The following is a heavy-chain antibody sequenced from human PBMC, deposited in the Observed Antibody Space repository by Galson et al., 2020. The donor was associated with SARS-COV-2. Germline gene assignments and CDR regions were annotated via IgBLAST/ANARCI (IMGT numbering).Heavy chain of an antibody. D-gene: IGHD6-13*01. J-gene: IGHJ4*02. CDR1: GFTFSSYG. CDR3: ARSRGDSSSWYGSLLDY. V-gene: IGHV3-33*01. CDR2: IWYDGSNK. Sequence: GGSLRLSCAASGFTFSSYGMHWVRQAPGKGLEWVAVIWYDGSNKYYADSVKGRFTISRDNFKNTLYLQMNSLRAEDTAVYYCARSRGDSSSWYGSLLDYWGQGTLFTVSS.